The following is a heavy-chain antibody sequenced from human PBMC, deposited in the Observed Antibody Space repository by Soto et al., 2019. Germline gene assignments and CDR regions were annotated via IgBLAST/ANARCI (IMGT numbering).Heavy chain of an antibody. D-gene: IGHD6-19*01. CDR3: ARHPSSGWYSLPSYYYYYGMDV. J-gene: IGHJ6*02. CDR1: GGSISSSSYY. Sequence: PSETLSLTCTVSGGSISSSSYYWGWIRQPPGKGLERIGSIYYSGSTYYNQSLKRQVKISVDTSKKQISLKLSTVTAADTAVYYCARHPSSGWYSLPSYYYYYGMDVWGQGTTVT. V-gene: IGHV4-39*01. CDR2: IYYSGST.